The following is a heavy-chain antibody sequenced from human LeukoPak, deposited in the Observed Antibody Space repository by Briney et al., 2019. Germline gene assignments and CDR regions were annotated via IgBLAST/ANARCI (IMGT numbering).Heavy chain of an antibody. J-gene: IGHJ4*02. CDR1: GYTFTTYD. CDR2: MNPNSGNT. CDR3: ARALYGDPLDY. Sequence: ASVKVSCKASGYTFTTYDINWVRQAPGQGLEWMGWMNPNSGNTGYAQKFQGRVTITRNTSISTAYMELSSLRSEDTAVYYCARALYGDPLDYWGQGTLVTVSS. D-gene: IGHD4-17*01. V-gene: IGHV1-8*01.